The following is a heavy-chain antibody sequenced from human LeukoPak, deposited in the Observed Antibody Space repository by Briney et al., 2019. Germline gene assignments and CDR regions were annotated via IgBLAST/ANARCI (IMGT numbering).Heavy chain of an antibody. D-gene: IGHD2-15*01. J-gene: IGHJ4*02. CDR1: GFTFSSYA. CDR3: AKDRRDCSGGSCYVGEVYFDY. Sequence: GGSLRLSCAASGFTFSSYAMSWVRQAPGKGLEWVSAISGSGGSTYYADSVKGRFTISRDNSKNTLYLQMNGLRAEDTAVYYCAKDRRDCSGGSCYVGEVYFDYWGQGTLVTVSS. CDR2: ISGSGGST. V-gene: IGHV3-23*01.